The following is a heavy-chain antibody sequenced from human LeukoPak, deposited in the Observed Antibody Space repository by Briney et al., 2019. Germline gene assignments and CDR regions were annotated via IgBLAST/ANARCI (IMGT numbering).Heavy chain of an antibody. J-gene: IGHJ4*02. CDR3: ATINGRYPFGYFDF. D-gene: IGHD3-16*01. Sequence: SETLSLTCTVSGVSITTHYWSWLRQPPGKELEWVAYTTDSETTKNNPSLKRRINLSEDTSKNPFSLSLSSVTDADTAVYFCATINGRYPFGYFDFWGQGILVTVSS. CDR2: TTDSETT. V-gene: IGHV4-59*11. CDR1: GVSITTHY.